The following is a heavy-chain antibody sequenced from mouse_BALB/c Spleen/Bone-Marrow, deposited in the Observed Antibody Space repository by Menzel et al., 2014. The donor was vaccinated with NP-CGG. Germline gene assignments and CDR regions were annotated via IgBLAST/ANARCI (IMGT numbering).Heavy chain of an antibody. CDR1: GFNIKDTY. CDR2: IDPANGNA. D-gene: IGHD2-3*01. Sequence: VQLQQSGAELVKPGASVKLSCTASGFNIKDTYMHWVKQRPEQGLEWIGRIDPANGNAKYDPKFQGKATITADTSSNTAYLQLSSLTSEDTAVYYCARMAPENFDYWGQGTTLTVSS. V-gene: IGHV14-3*02. J-gene: IGHJ2*01. CDR3: ARMAPENFDY.